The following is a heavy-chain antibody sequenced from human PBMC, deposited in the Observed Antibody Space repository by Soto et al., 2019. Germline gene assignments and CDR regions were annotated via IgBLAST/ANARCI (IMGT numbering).Heavy chain of an antibody. J-gene: IGHJ4*02. D-gene: IGHD3-22*01. Sequence: QVQLVESGGGVVQPGRSLRLSCAASGFTFSSYGMHWVRQAPGKGLEWVAVIWYDGSNKYYADSVKGRFTISRDNSKNTLYLQMNSLREEDRAVYYCAGADERKYYDSSGYYFTRWGQGTLVTVSS. V-gene: IGHV3-33*01. CDR1: GFTFSSYG. CDR3: AGADERKYYDSSGYYFTR. CDR2: IWYDGSNK.